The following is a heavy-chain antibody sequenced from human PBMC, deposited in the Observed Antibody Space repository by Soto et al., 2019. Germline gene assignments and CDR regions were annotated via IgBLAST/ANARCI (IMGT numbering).Heavy chain of an antibody. Sequence: GGSLRLSCAASGFTFSSYEMNWVRQAPGKGLDWVSYISSSGSTIYYADSVKGRFTISRDNAKNSLYLQMNSLRAEDTAVYYCARRKTYSYGPEYYYYGMDVWGQGTTVTVSS. V-gene: IGHV3-48*03. CDR3: ARRKTYSYGPEYYYYGMDV. CDR1: GFTFSSYE. D-gene: IGHD5-18*01. CDR2: ISSSGSTI. J-gene: IGHJ6*02.